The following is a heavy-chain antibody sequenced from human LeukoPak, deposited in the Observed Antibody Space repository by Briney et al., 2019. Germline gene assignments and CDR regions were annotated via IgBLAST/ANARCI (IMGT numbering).Heavy chain of an antibody. CDR1: GFTLDDYA. J-gene: IGHJ4*02. V-gene: IGHV3-9*03. CDR2: PSWNSVNI. D-gene: IGHD3-22*01. Sequence: GGYLRRSAAGSGFTLDDYAMHWVRQAPGKGLEWVSGPSWNSVNIGYADSVKGRVDIPRHHAKNSLYLPMNSVRAEDMALYYCAKGTMIAVGVGDYFDYWGQGTLVTVSS. CDR3: AKGTMIAVGVGDYFDY.